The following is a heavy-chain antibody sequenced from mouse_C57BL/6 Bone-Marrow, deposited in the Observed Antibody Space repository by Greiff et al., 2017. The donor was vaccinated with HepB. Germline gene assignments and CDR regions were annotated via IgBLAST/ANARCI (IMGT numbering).Heavy chain of an antibody. V-gene: IGHV2-9-1*01. CDR2: IWTGGGT. J-gene: IGHJ1*03. CDR1: GFSLTSYA. CDR3: ARKGGYDYDVWWYFDV. Sequence: QVQLKESGPGLVAPSQRLSITCTVSGFSLTSYAISWVRQPPGKGLEWLGVIWTGGGTNYNSALKPRLSISKDNSKSQVFLKMNSLQTDDTATYYCARKGGYDYDVWWYFDVWGTGTTVTVSS. D-gene: IGHD2-4*01.